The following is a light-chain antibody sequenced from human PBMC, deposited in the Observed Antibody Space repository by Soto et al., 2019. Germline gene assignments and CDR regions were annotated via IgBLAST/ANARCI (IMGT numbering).Light chain of an antibody. J-gene: IGKJ2*01. Sequence: DIQMTQSPSTLSASVGDRVTMTCRASQSISWRLAWYQQKPGKAPNLLISDASNLESGVPSRFSGSGSGTEFTLTISSLQPDDCATYYCQQYSSYKTFGQGTKVEIK. CDR3: QQYSSYKT. CDR1: QSISWR. V-gene: IGKV1-5*01. CDR2: DAS.